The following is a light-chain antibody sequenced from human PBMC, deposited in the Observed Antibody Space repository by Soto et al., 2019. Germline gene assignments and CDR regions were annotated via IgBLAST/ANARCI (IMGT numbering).Light chain of an antibody. J-gene: IGKJ1*01. Sequence: DIQMTQSPSSLSASVGYRVTITCRASQSISSYLNWYQQRPGKAPNLLIYDATRLHSGVPPRFSGSGYGTDFTLTITSLQLEDFATYYCQQSDVSPRTFGQGTKVDI. CDR1: QSISSY. V-gene: IGKV1-39*01. CDR2: DAT. CDR3: QQSDVSPRT.